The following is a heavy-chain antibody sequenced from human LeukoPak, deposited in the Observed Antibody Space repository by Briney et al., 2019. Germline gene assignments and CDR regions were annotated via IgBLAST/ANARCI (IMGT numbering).Heavy chain of an antibody. V-gene: IGHV3-9*03. CDR3: AKGDSGSYSGPFDY. D-gene: IGHD1-26*01. J-gene: IGHJ4*02. CDR1: GFTFDDYA. CDR2: ISWNSGSI. Sequence: GGSLRLSCAASGFTFDDYAMHWVRQAPGKGLEWVSGISWNSGSIGYADSVKGRFTISRDNAKNSLYLQMNSLRAEDMALYYCAKGDSGSYSGPFDYWGQGTLVTVSS.